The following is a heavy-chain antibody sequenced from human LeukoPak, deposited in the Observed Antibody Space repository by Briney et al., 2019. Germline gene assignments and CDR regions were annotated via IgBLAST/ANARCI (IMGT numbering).Heavy chain of an antibody. V-gene: IGHV5-10-1*01. CDR3: ARPPPGRAYRGGDCYSWYY. D-gene: IGHD2-21*02. J-gene: IGHJ4*02. CDR1: GYSFTSYW. Sequence: RGESLRISCKGSGYSFTSYWISWVRQMPGKGLEWMGRIDPSDSYTNYSPSFQGHVTISADKSISTAYLQWSSLKASDTAMYYCARPPPGRAYRGGDCYSWYYWGQGTLVTVSS. CDR2: IDPSDSYT.